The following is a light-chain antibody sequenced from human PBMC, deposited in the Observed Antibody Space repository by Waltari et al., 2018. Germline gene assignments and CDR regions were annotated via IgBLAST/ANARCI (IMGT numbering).Light chain of an antibody. J-gene: IGLJ3*02. Sequence: QSVLTQPPSASGTPGQRVIISCSGSSSNIAIHTVNWYQHLPGTAPKLLIYRANQRPSGVPDRFAGSKSGTSASLAITDLQSEDEADYYCAGWDDSLNGVFGGGTKLTVL. V-gene: IGLV1-44*01. CDR3: AGWDDSLNGV. CDR1: SSNIAIHT. CDR2: RAN.